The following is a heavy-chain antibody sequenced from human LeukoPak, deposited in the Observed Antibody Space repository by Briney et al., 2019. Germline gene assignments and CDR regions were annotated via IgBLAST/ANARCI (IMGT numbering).Heavy chain of an antibody. CDR2: IYYSGST. J-gene: IGHJ4*02. V-gene: IGHV4-59*08. CDR3: ARGPWSGYYAFDY. Sequence: PSETLSLTCTVSGGSISSYYWSWIRQPPGKGLEWIGYIYYSGSTNYNPSLKSRVTISVDTSKNQFSLKLSSVTAADTAVYYCARGPWSGYYAFDYWGQGTLVTVSS. CDR1: GGSISSYY. D-gene: IGHD3-3*01.